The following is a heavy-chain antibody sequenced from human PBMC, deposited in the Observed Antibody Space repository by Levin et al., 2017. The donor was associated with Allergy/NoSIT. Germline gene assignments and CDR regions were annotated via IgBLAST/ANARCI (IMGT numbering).Heavy chain of an antibody. Sequence: PGGSLRLSCAASGFTFSSYSMNWVRQAPGKGLEWVSYISSSSSTIYYADSVKGRFTISRDNAKNSLYLQMNSLRDEDTAVYYCARDRNYYDSSGYHDAFDIWGQGTMVTVSS. CDR2: ISSSSSTI. J-gene: IGHJ3*02. CDR3: ARDRNYYDSSGYHDAFDI. V-gene: IGHV3-48*02. D-gene: IGHD3-22*01. CDR1: GFTFSSYS.